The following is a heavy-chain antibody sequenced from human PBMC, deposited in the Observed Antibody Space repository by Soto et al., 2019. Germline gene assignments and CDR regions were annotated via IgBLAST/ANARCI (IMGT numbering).Heavy chain of an antibody. CDR1: GYSFTSYW. D-gene: IGHD6-19*01. CDR3: ARTGDGSGWYRAFDY. CDR2: IYPGDSDT. J-gene: IGHJ4*02. Sequence: GESLKISCKGSGYSFTSYWIGWVRQMPGKGLEWMGIIYPGDSDTRYSPSFQGQVTISADKSISTAYLQWSSLKASDTAMYYCARTGDGSGWYRAFDYWGQGPLVTVSS. V-gene: IGHV5-51*01.